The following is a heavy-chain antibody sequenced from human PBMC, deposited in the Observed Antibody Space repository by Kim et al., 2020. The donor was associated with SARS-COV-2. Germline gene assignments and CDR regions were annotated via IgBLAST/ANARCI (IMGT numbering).Heavy chain of an antibody. CDR3: AKDQSLYGMDV. V-gene: IGHV3-23*01. CDR2: INSGSST. Sequence: GGSLRLSCAASGFTFSRYAMSWVHQAPGKGLEWVSTINSGSSTYYADSVKGRFTISRDNSKNTLYLLMNSLRAEDTAVYYCAKDQSLYGMDVWGQGTTVTVSS. CDR1: GFTFSRYA. J-gene: IGHJ6*02.